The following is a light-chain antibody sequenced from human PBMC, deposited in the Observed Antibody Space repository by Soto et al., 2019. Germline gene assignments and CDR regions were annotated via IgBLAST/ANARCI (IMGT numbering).Light chain of an antibody. Sequence: QSVLTQPASVSGSPGQSITISCTGTSSDIGGYNYVSWYQQLPGKVPNLLIYDVSNRPSGVSDRFSGSKSGNAASLTISGLHAEDEADYYCSSYTSTSTLYVFGTGTKVTVL. V-gene: IGLV2-14*03. CDR2: DVS. CDR3: SSYTSTSTLYV. J-gene: IGLJ1*01. CDR1: SSDIGGYNY.